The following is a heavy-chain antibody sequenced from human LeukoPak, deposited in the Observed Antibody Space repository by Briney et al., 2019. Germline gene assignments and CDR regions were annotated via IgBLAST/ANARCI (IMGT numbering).Heavy chain of an antibody. CDR3: ARRGSSYDSSGYPHYYFDY. CDR2: ISSSGSTI. J-gene: IGHJ4*02. CDR1: GFTFSDYY. V-gene: IGHV3-11*01. Sequence: GGSLRLSCAASGFTFSDYYMSWIRQAPGKGLEWVSYISSSGSTIYYADSVKGRFTISRDNAKNSLHLQMNSLRAEDTAVYYCARRGSSYDSSGYPHYYFDYWGQGTLVTVSS. D-gene: IGHD3-22*01.